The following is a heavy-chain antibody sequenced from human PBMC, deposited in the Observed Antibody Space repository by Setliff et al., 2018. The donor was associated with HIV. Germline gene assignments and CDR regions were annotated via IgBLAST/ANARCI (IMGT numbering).Heavy chain of an antibody. CDR3: ARDYSGWYYFDC. V-gene: IGHV4-4*08. Sequence: PSETLSXXXTVSGGSNSSYXWGWIRLPPGKGLEWIGYIYTSGITNYNPSLKSXXTMSVDTSKNQFSLKLSSVTAADTAVYYCARDYSGWYYFDCWGQGTLVTVSS. D-gene: IGHD6-19*01. J-gene: IGHJ4*02. CDR2: IYTSGIT. CDR1: GGSNSSYX.